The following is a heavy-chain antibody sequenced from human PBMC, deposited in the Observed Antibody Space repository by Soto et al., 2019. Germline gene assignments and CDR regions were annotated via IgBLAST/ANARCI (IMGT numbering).Heavy chain of an antibody. V-gene: IGHV4-4*02. CDR2: VIHTGNT. J-gene: IGHJ4*02. Sequence: QVQMQESGPGLVKPSGTLSLTCAVSGDSISSSVWWTWVRQPPGKGLEWIGEVIHTGNTNYNPSLNSRVNMSVDKSTNEFSLKVTSVTAADTAIYYCARKAWVRFDYWGQGALVTVSS. CDR3: ARKAWVRFDY. CDR1: GDSISSSVW. D-gene: IGHD7-27*01.